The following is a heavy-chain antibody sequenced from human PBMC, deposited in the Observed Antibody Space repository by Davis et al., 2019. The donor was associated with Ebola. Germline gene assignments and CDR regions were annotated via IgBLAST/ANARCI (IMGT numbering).Heavy chain of an antibody. CDR3: ARVAYGDYNDY. Sequence: GGSLRLSCAASGFTFSSYGMHWVRQAPGKGLEWVAVISYDGSNKYYADSVKGRFTISRDNSKNTLYLQMNSLRDEDTAVYYCARVAYGDYNDYWGQGTLVTVSS. CDR1: GFTFSSYG. CDR2: ISYDGSNK. D-gene: IGHD4-17*01. V-gene: IGHV3-30*03. J-gene: IGHJ4*02.